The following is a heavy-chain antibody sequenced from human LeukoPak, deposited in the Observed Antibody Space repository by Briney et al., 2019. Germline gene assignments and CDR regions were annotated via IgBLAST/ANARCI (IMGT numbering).Heavy chain of an antibody. CDR3: ARGDRRCSSTSCYWPKNDIDY. CDR1: GGSISSSNYY. V-gene: IGHV4-39*07. D-gene: IGHD2-2*01. J-gene: IGHJ4*02. Sequence: SETLSLTCTVSGGSISSSNYYWGWIRQPPGKGLEWIGTMYYSGRTYYNPSLKSRVTISVDTAKNQFYLKLSSMTAADTAVYYCARGDRRCSSTSCYWPKNDIDYWGQGTLVTVSS. CDR2: MYYSGRT.